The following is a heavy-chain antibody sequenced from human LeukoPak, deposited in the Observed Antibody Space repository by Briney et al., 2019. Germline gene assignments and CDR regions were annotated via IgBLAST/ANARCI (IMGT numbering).Heavy chain of an antibody. Sequence: GASVKVSCKASGGTFSSYATSWVRQAPGQGLEWMGGIIPIFGTANYAQKFQGRVTITTDESTSTAYMALSSLRSEDTAVYYCARDESSGGHYAFDIWGQGTMVTVSS. CDR1: GGTFSSYA. V-gene: IGHV1-69*05. J-gene: IGHJ3*02. CDR3: ARDESSGGHYAFDI. D-gene: IGHD2-15*01. CDR2: IIPIFGTA.